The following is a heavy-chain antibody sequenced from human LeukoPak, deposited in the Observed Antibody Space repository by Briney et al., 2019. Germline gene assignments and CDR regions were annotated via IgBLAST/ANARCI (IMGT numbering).Heavy chain of an antibody. V-gene: IGHV1-69*04. CDR1: GGTFSSYA. J-gene: IGHJ4*02. CDR3: ARERGTYYYDSSGYYS. CDR2: IIPIFGIA. D-gene: IGHD3-22*01. Sequence: ASVKVSCKASGGTFSSYAISWVRQAPGQGLEWMGRIIPIFGIANYAQKFQGRVTITADKSTSTAYMELSSLRSEDTAVYCCARERGTYYYDSSGYYSWGQGTLVTVSS.